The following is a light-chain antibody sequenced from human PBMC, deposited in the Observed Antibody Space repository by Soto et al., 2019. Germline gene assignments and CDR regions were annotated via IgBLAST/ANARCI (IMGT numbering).Light chain of an antibody. CDR3: QQYYSYLRT. V-gene: IGKV1-8*01. CDR1: QGISSY. CDR2: AAS. Sequence: AIRMTQSPSSLSASTGDRVTITCRASQGISSYLAWYQQKPGKAPKLLIYAASTLQSGVPSRFSGSGSGTDFTLTISCLQSEDFATYYCQQYYSYLRTFGQGSKVEIQ. J-gene: IGKJ1*01.